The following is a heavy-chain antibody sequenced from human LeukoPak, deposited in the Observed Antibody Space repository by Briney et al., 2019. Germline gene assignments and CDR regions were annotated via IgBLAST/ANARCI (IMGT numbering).Heavy chain of an antibody. CDR1: GYSFTSYA. D-gene: IGHD2-2*01. V-gene: IGHV7-4-1*02. CDR3: ARTLGYCSSTSCYQYFQH. J-gene: IGHJ1*01. CDR2: INTNTGNP. Sequence: ASVTVSCKASGYSFTSYAMNWVRQAPGQGLEWMGWINTNTGNPKYAQGFTGRFVFSLDTSVSTAYLQISSLKAEDTAVYYCARTLGYCSSTSCYQYFQHWGQGTLVTVSS.